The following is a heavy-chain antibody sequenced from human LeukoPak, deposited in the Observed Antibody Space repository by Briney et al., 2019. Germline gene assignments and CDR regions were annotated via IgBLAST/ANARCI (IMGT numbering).Heavy chain of an antibody. J-gene: IGHJ4*02. CDR1: GFTFSSYE. CDR2: ISSSGSTI. CDR3: AREDSSQGIDY. D-gene: IGHD6-13*01. V-gene: IGHV3-48*03. Sequence: GGSLRLSCAASGFTFSSYEMNWVRQAPGKGLEWVSYISSSGSTIYYADSVKGRFTISRDNAKNSLHLQMNSLRAEDTAVYYCAREDSSQGIDYWGQGTLVTVSS.